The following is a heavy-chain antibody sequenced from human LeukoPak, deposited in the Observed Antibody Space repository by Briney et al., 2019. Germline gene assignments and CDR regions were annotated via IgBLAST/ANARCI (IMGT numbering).Heavy chain of an antibody. J-gene: IGHJ4*02. CDR3: ARVVYDSSGWFDY. D-gene: IGHD3-22*01. CDR2: IYYSGST. Sequence: PSETLSLTCTVSGGSISSYYWSWIRQPSGKGLEWIGYIYYSGSTNYNPSLKGRVTISVDTSKNQFSLKLSSVTAADTAVYYCARVVYDSSGWFDYWGQGTLVTVSS. V-gene: IGHV4-59*01. CDR1: GGSISSYY.